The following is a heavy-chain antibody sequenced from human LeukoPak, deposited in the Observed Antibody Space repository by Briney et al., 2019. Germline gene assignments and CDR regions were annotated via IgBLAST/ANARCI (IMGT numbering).Heavy chain of an antibody. D-gene: IGHD1-26*01. Sequence: SETLSLTCTVSGGSISSHYWSWIRQFPGKGLEWIGSIYYSGTTSYNPSLKSRVTLSVHTSKNQFSLRLSAVAAADTAVYYCARDQSGAYIFDYWGQGTLVTVSS. CDR1: GGSISSHY. J-gene: IGHJ4*02. V-gene: IGHV4-59*11. CDR3: ARDQSGAYIFDY. CDR2: IYYSGTT.